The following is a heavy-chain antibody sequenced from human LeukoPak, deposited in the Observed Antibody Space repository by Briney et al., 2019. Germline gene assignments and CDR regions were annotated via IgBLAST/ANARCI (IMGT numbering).Heavy chain of an antibody. V-gene: IGHV1-2*02. Sequence: ASVKVSCKASGYTFTGYYMHWVRQAPGQGLEWMGWINPNSGGTNYAQKFQGRVTMTRDTSISTAYMELSRLRSDDTAAYYCARAEQYCSSTSCLDYWGQGTLVTVSS. D-gene: IGHD2-2*01. CDR3: ARAEQYCSSTSCLDY. CDR2: INPNSGGT. J-gene: IGHJ4*02. CDR1: GYTFTGYY.